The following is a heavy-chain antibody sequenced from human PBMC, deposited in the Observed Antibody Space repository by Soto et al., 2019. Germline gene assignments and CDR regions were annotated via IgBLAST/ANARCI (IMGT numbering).Heavy chain of an antibody. CDR2: ISYDGSNK. Sequence: QVQLVESGGGVVQPGRSLRLSCAASGFTFSSYAMHWVRQAPGKGLEWVAVISYDGSNKYYADSVKGRFTISRDNSKNTLYLQMNGLRAEDTAVYYCASPVAAIPQPFDYWGQGTLVTVSS. CDR1: GFTFSSYA. J-gene: IGHJ4*02. CDR3: ASPVAAIPQPFDY. D-gene: IGHD2-15*01. V-gene: IGHV3-30-3*01.